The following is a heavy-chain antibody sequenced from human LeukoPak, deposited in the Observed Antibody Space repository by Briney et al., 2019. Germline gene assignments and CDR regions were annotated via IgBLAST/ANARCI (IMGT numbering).Heavy chain of an antibody. V-gene: IGHV4-4*02. Sequence: QSSGTLSLTCAVSGGSISSSNWWSWVRQPPAKGLEWIGEIYHSGSTNYNPSLKSRVTISVDKSKNQFSLKLSSVTAADTAVYYCARRPYYYYGMDVWGKGTTVTVSS. CDR2: IYHSGST. J-gene: IGHJ6*04. CDR3: ARRPYYYYGMDV. CDR1: GGSISSSNW.